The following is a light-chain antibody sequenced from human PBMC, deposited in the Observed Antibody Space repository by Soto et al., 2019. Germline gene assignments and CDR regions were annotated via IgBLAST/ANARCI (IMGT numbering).Light chain of an antibody. CDR1: QSASGY. Sequence: EILLTQSPATLSLSPGERATLSCRASQSASGYLAWYQQKPGQAPRLLIYDASNRATGIPARFSGSGSGTDFALTISSLEPEDFAVYYCQQRSNWPLTFGGGTKVEIK. V-gene: IGKV3-11*01. J-gene: IGKJ4*01. CDR2: DAS. CDR3: QQRSNWPLT.